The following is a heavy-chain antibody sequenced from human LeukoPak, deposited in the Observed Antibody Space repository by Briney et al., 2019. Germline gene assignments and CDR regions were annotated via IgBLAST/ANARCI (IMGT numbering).Heavy chain of an antibody. Sequence: SQTLSLTCADSGGSISSAGYSWSWIRQPPGRGLECIGYMYHTGNTYYSPSLKSRVTISVDRSKNQFSLKLNSVTAADTAVYYCASFSGGNPYFDYWGQGALVTVSS. V-gene: IGHV4-30-2*01. CDR1: GGSISSAGYS. CDR3: ASFSGGNPYFDY. D-gene: IGHD2-15*01. CDR2: MYHTGNT. J-gene: IGHJ4*02.